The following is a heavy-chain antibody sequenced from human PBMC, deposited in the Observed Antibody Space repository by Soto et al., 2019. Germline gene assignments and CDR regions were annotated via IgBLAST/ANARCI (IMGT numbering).Heavy chain of an antibody. J-gene: IGHJ6*02. CDR1: GGSFSGYY. Sequence: PSETLSLTCAVYGGSFSGYYWSWIRQPPGKGLEWIGEINHSGSTNYNPSLKSRVTISVDTSKNQFSLKLSSVTAADTAVYYCARXXXXSGSYSAYYYGMDXWXQGTTVTVSS. V-gene: IGHV4-34*01. CDR3: ARXXXXSGSYSAYYYGMDX. D-gene: IGHD3-10*01. CDR2: INHSGST.